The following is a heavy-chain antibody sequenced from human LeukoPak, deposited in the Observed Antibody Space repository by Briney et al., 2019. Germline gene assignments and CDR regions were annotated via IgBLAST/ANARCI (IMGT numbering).Heavy chain of an antibody. Sequence: PSETLSLTCTVSGGSISSSSYYWGWIRQPPGKGLEWIGSIYYSGSTYYNPSLKSRVTISVDTSKNQFSLKLSSVTAADTAVYYCARSSQLGYCSGGSCSDYYGMDVWGQGTTVTVSS. J-gene: IGHJ6*02. CDR1: GGSISSSSYY. V-gene: IGHV4-39*01. D-gene: IGHD2-15*01. CDR2: IYYSGST. CDR3: ARSSQLGYCSGGSCSDYYGMDV.